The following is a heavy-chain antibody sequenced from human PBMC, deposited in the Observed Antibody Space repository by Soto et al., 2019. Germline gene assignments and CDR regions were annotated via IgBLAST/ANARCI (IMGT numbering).Heavy chain of an antibody. J-gene: IGHJ4*02. CDR3: ARRDRRYYDFWSGHLFDY. V-gene: IGHV4-39*01. CDR2: IYYSGST. Sequence: QLQLQESGPGLVKPSETLSLTCTVSGGSISSSSYYWGWIRQPPGKGLEWIGSIYYSGSTYYNPSLKSRVTISVDTSKNQFSLKLSSVTAADTAVYYCARRDRRYYDFWSGHLFDYWGQGTLVTVSS. D-gene: IGHD3-3*01. CDR1: GGSISSSSYY.